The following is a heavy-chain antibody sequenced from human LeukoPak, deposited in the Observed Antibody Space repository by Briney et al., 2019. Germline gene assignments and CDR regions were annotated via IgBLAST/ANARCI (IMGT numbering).Heavy chain of an antibody. CDR2: IHYDGSDK. Sequence: PGGSLRLSCAASGFTSSGYGMHWVRQAPGKGLEWVAFIHYDGSDKYYADSVKGRFTISRDNSKNTLYLQMNSLRAEDKAVYYCAKDLGNSFDYWGQGTLVTVSS. V-gene: IGHV3-30*02. J-gene: IGHJ4*02. CDR1: GFTSSGYG. CDR3: AKDLGNSFDY. D-gene: IGHD4-23*01.